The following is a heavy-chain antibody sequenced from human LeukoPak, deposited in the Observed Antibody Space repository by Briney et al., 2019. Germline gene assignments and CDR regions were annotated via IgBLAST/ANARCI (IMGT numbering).Heavy chain of an antibody. Sequence: SQTLSLTCTVSGGSISSYYWSWIRQPPGKGLEWIGYIYYSGSTNYNPSLKSRVTISVDTSKNQFSLKLSSVTAADTAVYYCATDSSGYLGAFDIWGQGTMVTVSS. CDR1: GGSISSYY. D-gene: IGHD3-22*01. V-gene: IGHV4-59*01. CDR2: IYYSGST. CDR3: ATDSSGYLGAFDI. J-gene: IGHJ3*02.